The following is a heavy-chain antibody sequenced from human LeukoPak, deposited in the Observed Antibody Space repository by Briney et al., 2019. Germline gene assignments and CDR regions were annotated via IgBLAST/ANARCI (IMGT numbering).Heavy chain of an antibody. CDR2: IKQDGSEK. D-gene: IGHD6-13*01. CDR3: ARDSRIDAFDI. CDR1: GLTFSSYW. Sequence: GGSLRLSCAASGLTFSSYWMSWVRQAPGKGLEWVANIKQDGSEKYYVDSVKGRFTISRDNAKNSLYLQMNSLRAEDTAVYYCARDSRIDAFDIWGQGTMVTVSS. J-gene: IGHJ3*02. V-gene: IGHV3-7*01.